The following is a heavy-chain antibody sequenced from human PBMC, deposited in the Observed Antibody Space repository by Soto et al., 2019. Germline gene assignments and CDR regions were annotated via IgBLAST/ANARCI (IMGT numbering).Heavy chain of an antibody. CDR2: INHRGSL. D-gene: IGHD1-1*01. CDR3: ARELPQRQGRNMDV. Sequence: SETLSLTCTVTGGSMTSGGQYWTWIRHRPGEGLEWFGYINHRGSLYYNPSLKSRVSMSVDTSKNQFSLNLSSVTAADTAVYYWARELPQRQGRNMDVWGQGTTVTVSS. CDR1: GGSMTSGGQY. J-gene: IGHJ6*02. V-gene: IGHV4-31*03.